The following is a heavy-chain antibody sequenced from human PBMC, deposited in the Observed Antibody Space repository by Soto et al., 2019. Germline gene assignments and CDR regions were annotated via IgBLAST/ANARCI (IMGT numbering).Heavy chain of an antibody. Sequence: PGGSLRLSCAASGFTFSSYAMSWVRQAPGKGLEWVSAISGSGGSTYYADSVKGRFTISRDNSKNTLYLQMNSLRAEDTAVYYCAKDGRITIFGVVTNFYYFDYWGQGTLVTVSS. CDR3: AKDGRITIFGVVTNFYYFDY. V-gene: IGHV3-23*01. J-gene: IGHJ4*02. CDR2: ISGSGGST. CDR1: GFTFSSYA. D-gene: IGHD3-3*01.